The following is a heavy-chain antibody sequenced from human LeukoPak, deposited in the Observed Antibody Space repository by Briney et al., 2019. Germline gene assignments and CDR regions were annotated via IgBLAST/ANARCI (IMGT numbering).Heavy chain of an antibody. D-gene: IGHD6-19*01. CDR3: AKQWLPSYYYGMDV. CDR2: ISWDGGST. J-gene: IGHJ6*02. CDR1: GFTFDDYT. Sequence: GGSLRLSCAASGFTFDDYTMHWVRQAPGMGLEWVSLISWDGGSTYYADSVKGRFTISRDNSKNSLYLQMNSLRTEDTALYYCAKQWLPSYYYGMDVWGQGTTVTVSS. V-gene: IGHV3-43*01.